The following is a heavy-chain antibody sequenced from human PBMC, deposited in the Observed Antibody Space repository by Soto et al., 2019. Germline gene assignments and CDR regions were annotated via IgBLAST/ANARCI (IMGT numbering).Heavy chain of an antibody. V-gene: IGHV3-30-3*01. CDR1: GFTLSSYA. CDR3: ARDLWSGNRKFDY. CDR2: ISYDGSNK. J-gene: IGHJ4*02. D-gene: IGHD3-10*01. Sequence: GGSLRLSCAASGFTLSSYAMHWVRQAPGKGLEWVAVISYDGSNKYYADSVKGRFTISRDNSKNTLYLQMNSLRAEDTAVYYCARDLWSGNRKFDYWGQGTLVTVSS.